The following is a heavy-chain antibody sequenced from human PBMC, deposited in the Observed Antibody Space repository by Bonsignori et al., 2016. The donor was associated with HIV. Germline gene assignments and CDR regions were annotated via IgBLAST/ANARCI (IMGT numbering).Heavy chain of an antibody. CDR3: ARGAYYDFWSGYYALYYFDY. J-gene: IGHJ4*02. CDR1: GYTFTGYY. D-gene: IGHD3-3*01. V-gene: IGHV1-2*02. CDR2: INPNSGGT. Sequence: ASVKVSCKASGYTFTGYYMHWVRQAPGQGLEWMGWINPNSGGTNYAQKFQGRVTMTRDTSISTAYMELSRLRSDDTAVYYCARGAYYDFWSGYYALYYFDYWGQGTLVTVSS.